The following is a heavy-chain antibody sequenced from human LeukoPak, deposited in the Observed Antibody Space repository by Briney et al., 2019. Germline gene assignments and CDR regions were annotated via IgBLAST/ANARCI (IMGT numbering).Heavy chain of an antibody. J-gene: IGHJ4*02. CDR3: ATKAGDY. D-gene: IGHD3-10*01. CDR2: ISGSGGNT. Sequence: GESLGLSCVASEFTFSSYAMSWVRQAAGKGLEWVSAISGSGGNTYYTDSVKGRFTISRDNSKNTLYLQMNSPRAEDTAVYYCATKAGDYWGQGTLVTVSS. CDR1: EFTFSSYA. V-gene: IGHV3-23*01.